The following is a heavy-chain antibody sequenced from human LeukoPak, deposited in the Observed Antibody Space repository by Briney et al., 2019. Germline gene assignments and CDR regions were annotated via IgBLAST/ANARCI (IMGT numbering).Heavy chain of an antibody. CDR1: GYTFTGYY. Sequence: ASVKVSCKASGYTFTGYYMHWVRQAPGQGLEWMGWINPNSGGTNYAQKFQGWVTMTRDTSISTAYMELSRLRSDDTAVYYCARETTVTPHWLDPWGQGTLVTVSS. CDR2: INPNSGGT. D-gene: IGHD4-17*01. J-gene: IGHJ5*02. CDR3: ARETTVTPHWLDP. V-gene: IGHV1-2*04.